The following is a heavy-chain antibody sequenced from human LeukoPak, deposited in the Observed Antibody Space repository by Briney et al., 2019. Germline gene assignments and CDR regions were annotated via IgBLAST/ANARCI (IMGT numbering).Heavy chain of an antibody. D-gene: IGHD6-13*01. CDR2: IWYDGSNK. J-gene: IGHJ5*02. CDR3: ARDHSSWYRFNWFDP. CDR1: GFTFSSYG. V-gene: IGHV3-33*01. Sequence: PGGSLRLSCAASGFTFSSYGMHWVRQAPGKGLEWVAVIWYDGSNKYYADSVKGRFTISRDNSKNTLYLQMNSLRAEDTAVYYRARDHSSWYRFNWFDPWGQGTLVTVSS.